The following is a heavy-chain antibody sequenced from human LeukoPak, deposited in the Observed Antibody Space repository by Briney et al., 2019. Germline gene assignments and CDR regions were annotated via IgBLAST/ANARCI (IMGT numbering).Heavy chain of an antibody. CDR3: ARGLSRVY. Sequence: ASVKVSCKASGYTFTSYYMHWVRQAPGQGLEWMGIINPSGGNTGYAQKFQGRVTMTRNTSISTAYMELSSLRSEDTAVYYCARGLSRVYWGQGTLVTVSS. J-gene: IGHJ4*02. CDR2: INPSGGNT. V-gene: IGHV1-46*01. D-gene: IGHD2-2*01. CDR1: GYTFTSYY.